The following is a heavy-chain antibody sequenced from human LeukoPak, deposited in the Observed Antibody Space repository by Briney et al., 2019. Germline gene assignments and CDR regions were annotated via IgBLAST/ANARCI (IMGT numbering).Heavy chain of an antibody. CDR3: AKDRIYDFWSGFGYYYMDV. D-gene: IGHD3-3*01. CDR1: RFTFSSYD. J-gene: IGHJ6*03. Sequence: GGSLRLSCAAYRFTFSSYDMHWVRPAPGQGLEWGAVISYDGSNKYYADSVKGRVTISRDNSRNSLYLQMNSLRAEDTAVYYCAKDRIYDFWSGFGYYYMDVWGKGTTVTVSS. V-gene: IGHV3-30*18. CDR2: ISYDGSNK.